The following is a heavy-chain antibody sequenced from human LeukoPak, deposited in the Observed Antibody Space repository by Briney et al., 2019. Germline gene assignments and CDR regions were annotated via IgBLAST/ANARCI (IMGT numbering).Heavy chain of an antibody. J-gene: IGHJ4*02. V-gene: IGHV3-74*01. CDR2: INSDGSWT. Sequence: GGSLRLSCAASGNYWMHWVRQAPGKGLVWVSHINSDGSWTSYADSVKGRFTISKDNAKNTVYLQMNNLRAEDTAVYYCVSFYETYWGRGTLITVSS. D-gene: IGHD2-2*01. CDR3: VSFYETY. CDR1: GNYW.